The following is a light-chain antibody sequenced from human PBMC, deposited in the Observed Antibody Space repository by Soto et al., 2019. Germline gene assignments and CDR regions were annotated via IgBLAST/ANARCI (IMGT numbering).Light chain of an antibody. V-gene: IGLV2-14*01. J-gene: IGLJ1*01. CDR2: EDS. CDR3: SSYPSSSTYV. CDR1: SSDVGGYIY. Sequence: QSALTQPASVSGSPGQSITISCTGTSSDVGGYIYVSWYQQHPGKAPKLMIYEDSNRPSGVSNRFSGSKSGNTASLTISGLQAEDEADYYCSSYPSSSTYVFGTGTKLTVL.